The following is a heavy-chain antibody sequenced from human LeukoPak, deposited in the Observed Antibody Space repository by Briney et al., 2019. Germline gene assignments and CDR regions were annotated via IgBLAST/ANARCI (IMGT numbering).Heavy chain of an antibody. J-gene: IGHJ6*02. D-gene: IGHD3-3*01. V-gene: IGHV1-2*04. CDR3: ARDGYDFWSGQDGYGMDV. Sequence: ASVKVSCKASGYTFTGYYVHWVRQAPGQGLEWMGWINPNSGGTNYAQKFQGWVTMTRDTSISTAYMELSRLRSDDTAVYYCARDGYDFWSGQDGYGMDVWGQGTTVTVSS. CDR1: GYTFTGYY. CDR2: INPNSGGT.